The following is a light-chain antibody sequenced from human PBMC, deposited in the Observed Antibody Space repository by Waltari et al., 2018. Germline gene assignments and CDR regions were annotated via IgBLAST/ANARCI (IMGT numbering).Light chain of an antibody. CDR1: TGAVTSGHF. J-gene: IGLJ2*01. Sequence: QAVVTQEPSLTVSPGGTVTLNCGSNTGAVTSGHFPYWFQQKPGQAPVTLIYDASNRHSWTPARFSGSLLGGKAALTLSGAQPEDEADYYCLLSFSGADVVFGGGTKLTVL. V-gene: IGLV7-46*01. CDR2: DAS. CDR3: LLSFSGADVV.